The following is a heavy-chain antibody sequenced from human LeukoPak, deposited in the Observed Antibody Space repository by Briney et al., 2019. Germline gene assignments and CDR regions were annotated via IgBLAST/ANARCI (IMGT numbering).Heavy chain of an antibody. CDR3: AGRRSSGWYAY. Sequence: GGSLRLSCAASGFTFSNYALSWVRQAPGKGLEWVSDISGSGNSTYYADSVKGRFLIFRDTSKNTVDLQMNSLRVEDTAVYYCAGRRSSGWYAYWGQGTLVTVSS. D-gene: IGHD6-19*01. V-gene: IGHV3-23*01. CDR1: GFTFSNYA. CDR2: ISGSGNST. J-gene: IGHJ4*02.